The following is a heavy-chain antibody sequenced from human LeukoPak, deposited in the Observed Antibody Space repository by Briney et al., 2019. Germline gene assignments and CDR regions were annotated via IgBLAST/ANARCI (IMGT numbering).Heavy chain of an antibody. Sequence: GRSLRLSCAAYGFTFSDYYMSWIRQAPGKGLEWVSYISSSSSYTNYADSVKGRFTISRDNAKNSLYLQMNSLRAEDTAVYYCALSTATGRYFDYWGQGTLVTVSS. D-gene: IGHD5-18*01. V-gene: IGHV3-11*03. CDR3: ALSTATGRYFDY. CDR2: ISSSSSYT. J-gene: IGHJ4*02. CDR1: GFTFSDYY.